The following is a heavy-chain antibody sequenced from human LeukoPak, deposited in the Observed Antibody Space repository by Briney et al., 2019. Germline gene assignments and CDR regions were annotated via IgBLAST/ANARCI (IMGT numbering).Heavy chain of an antibody. CDR2: IKQDGSEK. D-gene: IGHD3-16*02. CDR1: GFTFNSYW. J-gene: IGHJ4*02. Sequence: GGSLRLSCAASGFTFNSYWMTWVRQAPGKGLERVANIKQDGSEKYYVDSVKGRFTISRDNAKNSLYLQMNSLRAEDTAVYYCARGLYYGYVWGTYRPYYFDYWGQGTLVTVSS. CDR3: ARGLYYGYVWGTYRPYYFDY. V-gene: IGHV3-7*01.